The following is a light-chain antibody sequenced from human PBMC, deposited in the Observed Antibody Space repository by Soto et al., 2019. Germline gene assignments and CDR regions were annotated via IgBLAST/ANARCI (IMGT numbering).Light chain of an antibody. V-gene: IGLV2-23*01. CDR1: SSDVGNYNL. J-gene: IGLJ1*01. Sequence: QSALTQPASVSGSPGQSITISCTGTSSDVGNYNLVSWYQQHPGKAPKLMIYEGTKRPSGVSNRFSGSKSGNTASLTISWLQAEDEADYYCCSYSGSSLYVFGTGTKVTDL. CDR2: EGT. CDR3: CSYSGSSLYV.